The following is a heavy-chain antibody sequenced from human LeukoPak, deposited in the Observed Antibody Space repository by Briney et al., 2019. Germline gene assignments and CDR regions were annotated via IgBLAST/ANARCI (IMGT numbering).Heavy chain of an antibody. Sequence: GGSLRLSCAVAGFSFSSFALSWLRQAPGKGLEWVSSISRSTETTLYADSVKGRFTISRDNSKNTGFLQMNNLRAEDTAVYYCAKRAAVSGIVGPFDYWGQGTLVTVSS. V-gene: IGHV3-23*01. J-gene: IGHJ4*02. CDR3: AKRAAVSGIVGPFDY. CDR1: GFSFSSFA. D-gene: IGHD6-19*01. CDR2: ISRSTETT.